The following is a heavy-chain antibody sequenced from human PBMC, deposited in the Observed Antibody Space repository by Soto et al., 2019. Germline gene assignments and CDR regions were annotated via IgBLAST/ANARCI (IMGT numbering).Heavy chain of an antibody. J-gene: IGHJ4*02. CDR1: GYTFTSYG. D-gene: IGHD6-13*01. Sequence: QVQLVQSGAEVKKPGASVKVSCKASGYTFTSYGISWVRQAPGQGLEWMGWISAYNGNTNYAQKLQGRVTMTTDTATSTAYRELRSLRSDDTAVYYCATDDRYSSSWARFAYWGQGTLVTVSS. CDR2: ISAYNGNT. CDR3: ATDDRYSSSWARFAY. V-gene: IGHV1-18*01.